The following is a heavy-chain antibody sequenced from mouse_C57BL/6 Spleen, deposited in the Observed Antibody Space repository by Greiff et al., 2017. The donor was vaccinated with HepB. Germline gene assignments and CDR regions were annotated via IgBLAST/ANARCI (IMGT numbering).Heavy chain of an antibody. V-gene: IGHV14-1*01. CDR3: TTPAYYSNPYYAMDY. CDR1: GFNIKDYY. Sequence: EVQLQESGAELVRPGASVKLSCTASGFNIKDYYMHWVKQRPEQGLEWIGRIDPEDGDTEYAPKFQGKATMTADPSSNTAYLQLSSLTSEDTAVYYCTTPAYYSNPYYAMDYWGQGTSVTVSS. CDR2: IDPEDGDT. J-gene: IGHJ4*01. D-gene: IGHD2-5*01.